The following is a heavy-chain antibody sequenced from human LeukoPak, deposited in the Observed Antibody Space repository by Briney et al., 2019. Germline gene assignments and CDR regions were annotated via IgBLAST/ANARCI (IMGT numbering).Heavy chain of an antibody. J-gene: IGHJ4*02. CDR1: GFTFSTYS. V-gene: IGHV3-21*01. CDR3: ARDFRTFDY. Sequence: KPGGSLRLSCAASGFTFSTYSMNWVRQAPGKGLEWVSSITSNSYIYYADSVRGRFTISRDNAKNSLYLQMNSLRAEDTAVYYCARDFRTFDYWGQGTLVTVSS. CDR2: ITSNSYI.